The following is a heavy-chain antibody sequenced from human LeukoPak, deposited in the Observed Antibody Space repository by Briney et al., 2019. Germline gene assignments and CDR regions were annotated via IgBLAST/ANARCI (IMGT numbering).Heavy chain of an antibody. CDR2: IYYSGST. CDR1: GGSISRYY. D-gene: IGHD3-9*01. V-gene: IGHV4-59*12. Sequence: SETLSLTCTVSGGSISRYYWSWIRQPPGKGLEWIGYIYYSGSTNYNPSLKSRVTISVDTSKNQFSLKLSSVTAADTAVYYCARDGRSVLRYFDWFPRRGYFDYWGQGTLVTVSS. CDR3: ARDGRSVLRYFDWFPRRGYFDY. J-gene: IGHJ4*02.